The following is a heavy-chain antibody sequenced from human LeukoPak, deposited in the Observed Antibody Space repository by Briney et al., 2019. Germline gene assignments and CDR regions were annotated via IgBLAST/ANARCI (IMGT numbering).Heavy chain of an antibody. D-gene: IGHD3-10*01. CDR1: GGTFNSFG. V-gene: IGHV1-69*04. Sequence: SVKVSCKASGGTFNSFGINWVRQAPGQGLEWLGRIIPIVGITNYAQKFQGRVTIIADNSTRTAYMELSSLTSEDTAVYYCARGLHFTMVRGGTTNYYYGMDVRGQGTSVTVSS. CDR2: IIPIVGIT. CDR3: ARGLHFTMVRGGTTNYYYGMDV. J-gene: IGHJ6*02.